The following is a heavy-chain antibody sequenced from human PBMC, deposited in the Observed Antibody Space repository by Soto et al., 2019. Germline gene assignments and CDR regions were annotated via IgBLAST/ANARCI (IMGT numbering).Heavy chain of an antibody. J-gene: IGHJ6*02. Sequence: QVQLVESGGGVVQPGRSLRLSCAASGFTFSSYGMHWVRQAPGKGLEWVAVISYDGSNKYYADSVKGRFTISRDNSKNTLYLQMNSLRAEDTAVYYCAKVTPPMDVWGQGTTVTVSS. V-gene: IGHV3-30*18. CDR2: ISYDGSNK. CDR3: AKVTPPMDV. CDR1: GFTFSSYG.